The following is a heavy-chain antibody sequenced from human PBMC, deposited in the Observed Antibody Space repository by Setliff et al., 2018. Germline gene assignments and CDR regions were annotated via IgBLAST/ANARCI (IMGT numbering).Heavy chain of an antibody. CDR2: IHFSGNT. CDR1: GGSISGYY. Sequence: SETLSLTCTVSGGSISGYYWNWIRQTPEMRLEWIGHIHFSGNTHFNPSLMSRVTMSVDTSKNQFSLNVNSVISADTAVYYCVRGGSAWAWNYDLWGRGTLVTVSS. J-gene: IGHJ2*01. CDR3: VRGGSAWAWNYDL. V-gene: IGHV4-59*01. D-gene: IGHD3-16*01.